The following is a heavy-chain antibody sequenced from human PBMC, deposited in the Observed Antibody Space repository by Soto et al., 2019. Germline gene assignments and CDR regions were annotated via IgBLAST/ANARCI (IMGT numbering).Heavy chain of an antibody. V-gene: IGHV3-30-3*01. CDR2: ISYDGSNK. Sequence: QVQLVESGGGVVQPGRSLRLSCAASGFTFSSYAMHWVRQAPGKGLEWVAVISYDGSNKYYADSVKGRFTISRDNSKNTLYRQMNSLRAEDTAVYYCARDEGSGSYYYYYGMDVWGQGTTVTVSS. D-gene: IGHD1-26*01. CDR3: ARDEGSGSYYYYYGMDV. J-gene: IGHJ6*02. CDR1: GFTFSSYA.